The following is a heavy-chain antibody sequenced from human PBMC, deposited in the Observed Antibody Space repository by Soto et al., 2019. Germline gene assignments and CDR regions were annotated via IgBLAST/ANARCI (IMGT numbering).Heavy chain of an antibody. CDR1: GFTFSSYA. CDR2: ISYDGSNK. V-gene: IGHV3-30-3*01. J-gene: IGHJ4*02. Sequence: GGSLRLSCAASGFTFSSYAMHWVRQAPGKGLEWVAVISYDGSNKYYADSVKGRFTISRDNSKNTQYLQMNSLRAEDTAVYYCARDHENPHDDFWSGYPRWGVLDYWGQGTLVTVSS. D-gene: IGHD3-3*01. CDR3: ARDHENPHDDFWSGYPRWGVLDY.